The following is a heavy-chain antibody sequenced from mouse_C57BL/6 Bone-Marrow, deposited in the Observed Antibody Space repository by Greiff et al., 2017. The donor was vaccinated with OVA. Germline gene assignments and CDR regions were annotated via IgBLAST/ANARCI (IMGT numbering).Heavy chain of an antibody. Sequence: QVQLQQPGAELVRPGSSVKLSCKASGYTFTSYWMHWVKQRPIQGLEWIGNIDPSDSETHYNQKFKDKATLTVDKSSSTAYMQLSSLTSEDSAVYYCARCYSNYLDYWGQGTTLTVSS. CDR3: ARCYSNYLDY. CDR1: GYTFTSYW. V-gene: IGHV1-52*01. J-gene: IGHJ2*01. D-gene: IGHD2-5*01. CDR2: IDPSDSET.